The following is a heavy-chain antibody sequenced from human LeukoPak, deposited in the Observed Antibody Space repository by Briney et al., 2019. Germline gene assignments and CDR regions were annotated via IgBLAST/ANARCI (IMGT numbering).Heavy chain of an antibody. CDR1: GYTFTSYG. J-gene: IGHJ5*02. CDR3: ARRIRTTVTDNWFDP. Sequence: GASVTVSCKASGYTFTSYGISWVRQAPGQGLEWMGWISAYNGNTNYAQKLQGRVTMTTDTSTSTAYMELRSLRSDDTAVYYCARRIRTTVTDNWFDPWGQGTLVTVYS. D-gene: IGHD4-11*01. CDR2: ISAYNGNT. V-gene: IGHV1-18*01.